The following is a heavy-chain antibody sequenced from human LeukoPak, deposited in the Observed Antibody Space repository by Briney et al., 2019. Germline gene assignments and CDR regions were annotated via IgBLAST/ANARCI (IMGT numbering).Heavy chain of an antibody. V-gene: IGHV3-48*02. D-gene: IGHD1-14*01. CDR3: ARIGYNHYFDY. J-gene: IGHJ4*02. CDR2: ISTSSSTI. CDR1: GFTFSSYT. Sequence: GGSLSLSCAASGFTFSSYTMNWVRQAPGKGLEWISYISTSSSTIYYADSVKGRFTISRDNAKDLLYLHMNSLRDEDTAVYYCARIGYNHYFDYWGQGTLVTVSS.